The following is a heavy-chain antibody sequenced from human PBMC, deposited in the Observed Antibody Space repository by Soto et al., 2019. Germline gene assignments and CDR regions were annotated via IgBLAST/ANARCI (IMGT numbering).Heavy chain of an antibody. CDR2: ISDNGRTK. CDR3: ARDPGGYPLGTFNI. J-gene: IGHJ3*02. D-gene: IGHD3-16*02. Sequence: QVLLVESGGGVVQPGRSLRLSCAASGFSFSSYAMHWLRQPPGKGLEWVAVISDNGRTKYFADSVKGRFTISRDSAHNTLNLEMFSLRPEDTAIYYCARDPGGYPLGTFNIWGQGTMVTVSS. CDR1: GFSFSSYA. V-gene: IGHV3-30*03.